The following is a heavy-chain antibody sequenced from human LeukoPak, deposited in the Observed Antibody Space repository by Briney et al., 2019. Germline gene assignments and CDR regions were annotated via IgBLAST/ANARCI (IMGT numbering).Heavy chain of an antibody. CDR3: ARAGMEEHGGKGDAFDI. Sequence: PGGSLRLSCAASGFTFSSYGMSWVRQAPGKGLEWVSAISGSGGSTYYADSVKGRFTISRDNSKNTLYLQMNSLRAEDTAVYYCARAGMEEHGGKGDAFDIWGKGTMVTVSS. D-gene: IGHD1/OR15-1a*01. J-gene: IGHJ3*02. CDR2: ISGSGGST. CDR1: GFTFSSYG. V-gene: IGHV3-23*01.